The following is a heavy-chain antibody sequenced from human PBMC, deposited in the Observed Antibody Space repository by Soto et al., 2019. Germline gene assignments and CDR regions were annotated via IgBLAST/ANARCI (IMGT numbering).Heavy chain of an antibody. CDR3: AKDPPGADY. CDR2: IFGNGDT. Sequence: HPGGSLRLSCAASGFTFSLYSMSWVRQAPGRGLEWVSSIFGNGDTLYADSVKGRFTISRDNSKNMLHLQMNSLKAEDTAIYYCAKDPPGADYWGQGTLVTVSS. CDR1: GFTFSLYS. D-gene: IGHD3-10*01. V-gene: IGHV3-23*01. J-gene: IGHJ4*02.